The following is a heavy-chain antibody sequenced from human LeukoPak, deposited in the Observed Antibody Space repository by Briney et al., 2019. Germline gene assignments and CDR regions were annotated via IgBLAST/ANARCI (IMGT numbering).Heavy chain of an antibody. Sequence: SETLSLTRTVSGGSISSYYWSWIRQPPGKGLEWIGYIYYSGSTNYNPSLKSRVTISVDTSKNQFSLKLSSVTAADTAVYYCAREQARSGQYYFDYWGQGTLVTVSS. J-gene: IGHJ4*02. D-gene: IGHD3-10*01. CDR3: AREQARSGQYYFDY. CDR1: GGSISSYY. CDR2: IYYSGST. V-gene: IGHV4-59*01.